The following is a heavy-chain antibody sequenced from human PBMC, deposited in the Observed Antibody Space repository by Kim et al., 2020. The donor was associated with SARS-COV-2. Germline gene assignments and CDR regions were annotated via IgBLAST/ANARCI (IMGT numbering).Heavy chain of an antibody. CDR3: ARLGGYDSRDY. CDR2: P. D-gene: IGHD5-12*01. J-gene: IGHJ4*02. V-gene: IGHV7-4-1*02. Sequence: PTYAQGFTGRFVFSLDTSVSTAYLQISSLKAEDTAVYYCARLGGYDSRDYWGQGTLVTVSS.